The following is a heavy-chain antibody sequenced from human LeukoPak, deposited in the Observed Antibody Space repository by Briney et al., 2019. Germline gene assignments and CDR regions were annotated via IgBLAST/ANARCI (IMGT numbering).Heavy chain of an antibody. CDR3: ARDHRIVGATTPEY. J-gene: IGHJ4*02. Sequence: ASVKVSCKASGYTFTGYYMHWVRQTPGQGLESMGWINPNSGGTNYAQKFQGRVTMTRDTSISTAYMELSRLRSHDTAVYYCARDHRIVGATTPEYWGEGTLVTVSS. CDR2: INPNSGGT. CDR1: GYTFTGYY. V-gene: IGHV1-2*02. D-gene: IGHD1-26*01.